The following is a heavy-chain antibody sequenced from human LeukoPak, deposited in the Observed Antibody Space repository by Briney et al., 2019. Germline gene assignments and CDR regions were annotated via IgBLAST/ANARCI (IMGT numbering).Heavy chain of an antibody. CDR1: GYTFTSYG. D-gene: IGHD1-26*01. V-gene: IGHV1-18*01. Sequence: ASVKVSCKASGYTFTSYGISWVRQAPGQGLEWMGWISAYNGNTNYAQKLQGRVTMTTDTSTSTAYMELRSLRSDDTAVYYCARDFVVGAMGEGYYYYGMDVWGQGTTVTVSS. CDR3: ARDFVVGAMGEGYYYYGMDV. J-gene: IGHJ6*02. CDR2: ISAYNGNT.